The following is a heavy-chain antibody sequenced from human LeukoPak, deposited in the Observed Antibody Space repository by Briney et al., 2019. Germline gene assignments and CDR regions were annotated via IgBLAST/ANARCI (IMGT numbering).Heavy chain of an antibody. J-gene: IGHJ6*02. V-gene: IGHV3-7*01. CDR1: GFTFSSYW. CDR2: INQDGSEK. CDR3: ARDIRRYYLVVVAASPPTTGAMDV. Sequence: PGGSLRLSCAASGFTFSSYWMSWVRQAPGKGLEWVANINQDGSEKYYVDSVKGRFTISRDNAKNSLYLQMNSLRAEDTAVYCCARDIRRYYLVVVAASPPTTGAMDVWGQGTTVTVSS. D-gene: IGHD2-15*01.